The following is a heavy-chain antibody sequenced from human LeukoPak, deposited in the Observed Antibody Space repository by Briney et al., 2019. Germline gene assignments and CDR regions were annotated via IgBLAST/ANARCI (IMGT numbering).Heavy chain of an antibody. CDR1: GGTFSSYA. CDR2: IIVGSGAT. CDR3: AADLSNPRMGASYLDS. V-gene: IGHV1-58*02. J-gene: IGHJ4*02. Sequence: SVKVSCKASGGTFSSYAISWVRQARGQRLEWIGWIIVGSGATKCAQDFQERVTITRDLSTSTLYMELRSLTSEDTAVYYCAADLSNPRMGASYLDSWGQGTLVTVSS. D-gene: IGHD3-16*01.